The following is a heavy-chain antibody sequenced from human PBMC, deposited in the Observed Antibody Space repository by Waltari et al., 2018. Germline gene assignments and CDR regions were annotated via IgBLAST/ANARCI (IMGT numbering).Heavy chain of an antibody. D-gene: IGHD3-10*01. Sequence: QAQLVQSAAEVKKPGASMRLSCKASGDEFSIYYMHWVRQAPGQGLEWMGGIDHSGAKTSYAQKFQGRVTLTRDTSSETFYVEVRNLRSDDTAVYYCARGGYYGSGEIDFWGQGTQVTVSS. V-gene: IGHV1-46*01. CDR1: GDEFSIYY. J-gene: IGHJ4*02. CDR2: IDHSGAKT. CDR3: ARGGYYGSGEIDF.